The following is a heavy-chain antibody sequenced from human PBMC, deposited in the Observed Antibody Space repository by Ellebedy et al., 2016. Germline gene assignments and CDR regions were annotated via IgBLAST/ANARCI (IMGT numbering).Heavy chain of an antibody. CDR3: TTDPPRYCSSASCFLGF. D-gene: IGHD2-2*01. V-gene: IGHV3-15*01. Sequence: GESLKISCEVSGFTFTDAWMGWVRQAPGKGLEWLGRVKSKSDGGTTEYAASMKGRITISRDDSKNTLYLEMRRVKSGDAGKYYCTTDPPRYCSSASCFLGFWGQGAQVTVSP. J-gene: IGHJ4*02. CDR1: GFTFTDAW. CDR2: VKSKSDGGTT.